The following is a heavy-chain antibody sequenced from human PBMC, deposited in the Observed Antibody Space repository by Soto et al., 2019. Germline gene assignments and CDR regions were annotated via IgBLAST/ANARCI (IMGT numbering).Heavy chain of an antibody. CDR3: ASSFGGLRAPFDY. CDR2: IIPIFGTA. J-gene: IGHJ4*02. V-gene: IGHV1-69*01. CDR1: GYTFSSYA. D-gene: IGHD3-16*01. Sequence: QVQLVQSGAEVKKPGASVKVSCKASGYTFSSYAISWVRQAPGQGLGWMGGIIPIFGTANYAQKFQGRVTITADESTSTAYMELSSLRSEDTAVYYCASSFGGLRAPFDYWGQGTLVTVSS.